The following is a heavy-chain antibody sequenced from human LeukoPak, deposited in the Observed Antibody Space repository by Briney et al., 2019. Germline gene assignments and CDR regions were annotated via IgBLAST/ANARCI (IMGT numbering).Heavy chain of an antibody. J-gene: IGHJ3*02. CDR2: IYYSGST. CDR3: ARSQYGHSPDAFDI. CDR1: GGSISSSSYY. Sequence: SETLSLTCTASGGSISSSSYYWGWIRQPPGKGLEWIGSIYYSGSTYYNPSLKSRVTISVDTSKNQFSLKLSSVTAADTAVYYCARSQYGHSPDAFDIWGQGTMVTVSS. D-gene: IGHD4-23*01. V-gene: IGHV4-39*07.